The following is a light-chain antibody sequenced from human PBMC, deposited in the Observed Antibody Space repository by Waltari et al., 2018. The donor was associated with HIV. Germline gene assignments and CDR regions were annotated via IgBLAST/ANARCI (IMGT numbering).Light chain of an antibody. V-gene: IGLV1-44*01. CDR3: GAWDDSLHGPL. CDR2: SNN. CDR1: NSNISNNP. Sequence: QSVLTQPPSASGTPGQRVTISCSGSNSNISNNPVAWYQQLPGTAPKLLIYSNNQRPSGVPDRFSGSKSGTSGSLAISGLQSEDEADYYCGAWDDSLHGPLFGGGTKLTVL. J-gene: IGLJ2*01.